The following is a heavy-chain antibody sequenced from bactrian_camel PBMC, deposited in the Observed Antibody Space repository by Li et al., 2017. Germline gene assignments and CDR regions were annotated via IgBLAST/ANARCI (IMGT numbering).Heavy chain of an antibody. Sequence: QVQLVESGGGSVQAGGSMRLSCAAVAHFDSMGWFRQAPGMEREGVAAIDADGSTSYADSVKGRFTISKGYPKNTLYLQMTNLKPEDTGMYYCAADNELSTYGRCWLPEGIKGRNFGYWGQGTQVTVS. CDR2: IDADGST. D-gene: IGHD6*01. CDR1: AHFDS. J-gene: IGHJ6*01. CDR3: AADNELSTYGRCWLPEGIKGRNFGY. V-gene: IGHV3S53*01.